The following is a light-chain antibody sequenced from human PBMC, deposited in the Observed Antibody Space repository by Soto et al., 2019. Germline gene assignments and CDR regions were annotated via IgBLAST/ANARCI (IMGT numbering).Light chain of an antibody. CDR3: QHRSN. J-gene: IGKJ5*01. CDR1: QSVSSNY. CDR2: GVH. Sequence: VLTQSPGTLSLYPGERAPLSCTAIQSVSSNYLAWYQQKPGQXXWVFIYGVHSMATGIPDRFSGSGSGTDFTLTMSGVEPEDFGVYYCQHRSNFGQGTRLEIK. V-gene: IGKV3D-20*02.